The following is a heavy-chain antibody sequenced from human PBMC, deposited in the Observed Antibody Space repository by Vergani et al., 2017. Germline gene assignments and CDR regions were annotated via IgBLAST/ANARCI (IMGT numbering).Heavy chain of an antibody. CDR3: ARDLSYYYGSGSTKPFDY. V-gene: IGHV1-18*01. Sequence: QVQLVQSGAEVKKPGASVKVSCKASGYTFLSYGISWVRQAPGQGLKWMGWISDYNGVINYAQNFQGRVTMTTDISTNTAYMELRSLRSDDTAVYYCARDLSYYYGSGSTKPFDYWGQGTLVIVSS. D-gene: IGHD3-10*01. J-gene: IGHJ4*02. CDR2: ISDYNGVI. CDR1: GYTFLSYG.